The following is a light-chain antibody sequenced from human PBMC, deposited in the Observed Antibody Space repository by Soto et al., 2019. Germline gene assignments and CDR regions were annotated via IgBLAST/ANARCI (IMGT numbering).Light chain of an antibody. CDR3: QQYNNWPPFT. CDR2: DAS. J-gene: IGKJ3*01. V-gene: IGKV1D-13*01. Sequence: AIQVTQSPSSLSASVGDRVTITCRASQGISSALVWYQQKPGKAPKLLIYDASTLESGVPSRFSGSGYGTDFTLTISSLQPEDFATYYCQQYNNWPPFTFGPGTKVDIK. CDR1: QGISSA.